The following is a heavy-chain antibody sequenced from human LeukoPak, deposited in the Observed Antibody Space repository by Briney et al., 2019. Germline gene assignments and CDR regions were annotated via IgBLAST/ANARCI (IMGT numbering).Heavy chain of an antibody. J-gene: IGHJ4*02. CDR1: GFTFSSYA. CDR3: ARGSQDYSNDYYFDY. D-gene: IGHD4-11*01. V-gene: IGHV3-23*01. CDR2: ISGSGGST. Sequence: PGGSLRLSCAASGFTFSSYAMSWVRQAPGKGLEWVSGISGSGGSTYYADPVKGRFTISRDNAKNSLYLQMNSLRAEDTAVYYCARGSQDYSNDYYFDYWGQGTLVTVSS.